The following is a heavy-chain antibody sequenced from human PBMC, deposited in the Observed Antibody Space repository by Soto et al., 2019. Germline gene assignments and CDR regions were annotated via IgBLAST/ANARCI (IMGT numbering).Heavy chain of an antibody. Sequence: ASVKVSCKASGGTLSSYAISWVRQAPGEGLEWMGGIIAIFGTANYAQKFQGRVTITGDVSTSTAYMELSSLRSEDTAVYYCGANEYGSGSYEIDYWGQGPLVPVSP. CDR2: IIAIFGTA. J-gene: IGHJ4*02. CDR1: GGTLSSYA. CDR3: GANEYGSGSYEIDY. D-gene: IGHD3-10*01. V-gene: IGHV1-69*13.